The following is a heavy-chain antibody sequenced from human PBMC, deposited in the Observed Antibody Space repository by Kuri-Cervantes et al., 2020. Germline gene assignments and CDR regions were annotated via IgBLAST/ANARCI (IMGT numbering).Heavy chain of an antibody. CDR3: ARDMGY. D-gene: IGHD3-10*01. CDR1: GFTFSSYS. J-gene: IGHJ4*02. V-gene: IGHV3-48*01. Sequence: GGSLRLSCAASGFTFSSYSMNWVRQAPGKGLEWVSYISSSSSTIYYADSVKGRFTISRDNAKNSLYLQMNSLRAEDTAVYYCARDMGYWGRGTLVTVSS. CDR2: ISSSSSTI.